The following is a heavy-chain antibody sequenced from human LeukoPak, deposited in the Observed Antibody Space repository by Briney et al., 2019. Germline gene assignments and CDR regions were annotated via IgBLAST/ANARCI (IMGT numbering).Heavy chain of an antibody. J-gene: IGHJ5*02. CDR1: GDSISSGGYS. Sequence: SQTLSLTCTGSGDSISSGGYSWSWIRQPPGRGLEWIGSIYYSGETYYNSSRKSRVTISVDTSKNQFSLKLTAVRAADTAVYYCARVGYCSGTTCPWGQGTLVTVSS. D-gene: IGHD2-15*01. CDR2: IYYSGET. V-gene: IGHV4-30-4*07. CDR3: ARVGYCSGTTCP.